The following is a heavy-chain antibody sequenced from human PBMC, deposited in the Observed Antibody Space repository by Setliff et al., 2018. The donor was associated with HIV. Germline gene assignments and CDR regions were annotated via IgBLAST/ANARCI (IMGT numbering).Heavy chain of an antibody. CDR1: GGSISSHY. D-gene: IGHD7-27*01. CDR3: ARAITGDSHFDI. V-gene: IGHV4-4*07. J-gene: IGHJ3*02. Sequence: SETLSLTCTVSGGSISSHYWSWIRQPPGKGLEWIGHIYTSGSTNYNPSLKSRVTMSVGTSKNQFSLKLSSVTAADTAVYYCARAITGDSHFDIWGQGTMVTVSS. CDR2: IYTSGST.